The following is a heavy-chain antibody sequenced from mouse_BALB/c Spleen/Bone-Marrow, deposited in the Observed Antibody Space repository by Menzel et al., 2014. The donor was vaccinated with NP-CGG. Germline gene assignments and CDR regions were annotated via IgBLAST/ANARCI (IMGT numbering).Heavy chain of an antibody. CDR1: GFTFSSYG. V-gene: IGHV5-9-2*01. CDR2: ISGGGSYT. Sequence: VESGGGLVKPGGSLKLSCAASGFTFSSYGMSWVRQTPEKRLEWVATISGGGSYTYYPDSVKGRFTISRDNAKNNLYLQMSSLRSEDTALYYCARQNGNYGYYYAMDYWGQGTSVTVPS. J-gene: IGHJ4*01. CDR3: ARQNGNYGYYYAMDY. D-gene: IGHD2-1*01.